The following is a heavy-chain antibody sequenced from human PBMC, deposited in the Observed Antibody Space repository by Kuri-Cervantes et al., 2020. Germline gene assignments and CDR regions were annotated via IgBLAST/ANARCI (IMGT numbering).Heavy chain of an antibody. V-gene: IGHV3-30*18. Sequence: GGSLRLSCAASGFIFSNYWMSWVRQAPGKGLEWVGVISDDGSNKYYADSVKGRFTISRDNSKNTLDLQMNSLRAEDTAVYYCAKDLSSSWTFDYWGQGTLVTVSS. CDR2: ISDDGSNK. CDR1: GFIFSNYW. CDR3: AKDLSSSWTFDY. J-gene: IGHJ4*02. D-gene: IGHD6-13*01.